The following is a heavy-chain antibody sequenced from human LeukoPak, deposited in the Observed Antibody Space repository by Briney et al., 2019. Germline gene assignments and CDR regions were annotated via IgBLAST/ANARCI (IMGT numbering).Heavy chain of an antibody. CDR2: IYPGDSDT. J-gene: IGHJ5*02. Sequence: GESQKISCKGSGYRFTSYWIGWVRQMPGKGLEWMGIIYPGDSDTRYSPSFQGQVTISADKSISTAYLQWSSLKASDTAMYYCARQKDLNWFDPWGQGTLVTVSS. CDR3: ARQKDLNWFDP. V-gene: IGHV5-51*01. CDR1: GYRFTSYW. D-gene: IGHD2-15*01.